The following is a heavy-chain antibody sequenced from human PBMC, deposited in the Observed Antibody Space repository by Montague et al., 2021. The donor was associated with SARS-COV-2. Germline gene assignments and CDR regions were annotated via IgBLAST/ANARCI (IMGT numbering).Heavy chain of an antibody. D-gene: IGHD2-15*01. V-gene: IGHV4-31*03. CDR3: ARGDGVVVAAPFI. J-gene: IGHJ3*02. CDR2: MYDSGST. Sequence: TLSLTCTVSGGSISNGGYYCSWIRQHPGKGLEWIGYMYDSGSTYYNPSLTSRVTMLLDTSKNQFSLKLSSVTAADTAVYYCARGDGVVVAAPFIWGQGTMVTVSS. CDR1: GGSISNGGYY.